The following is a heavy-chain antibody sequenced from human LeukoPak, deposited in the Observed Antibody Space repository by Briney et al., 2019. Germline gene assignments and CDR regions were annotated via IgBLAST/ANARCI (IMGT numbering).Heavy chain of an antibody. D-gene: IGHD3-16*02. Sequence: SETLSLTCTVSGGSISSYYWSWIRQPPEKGVEWIGYIYYSGSTNYNPSLKSRVTISVDTSKNQFSLKLSSVTAADTAVYYCARVRGDYVWGSYRYYYFDYWGQGTLVTVSS. V-gene: IGHV4-59*01. CDR3: ARVRGDYVWGSYRYYYFDY. J-gene: IGHJ4*02. CDR2: IYYSGST. CDR1: GGSISSYY.